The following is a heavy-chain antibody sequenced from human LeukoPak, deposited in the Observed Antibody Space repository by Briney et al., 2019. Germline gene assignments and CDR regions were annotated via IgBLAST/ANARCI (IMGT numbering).Heavy chain of an antibody. CDR2: ISAYNGNT. J-gene: IGHJ6*02. Sequence: ASVKVSCKASGYTFTSYGISWVRQAPGQGLEWMGWISAYNGNTNYAQKLQGRVTMTTDTSTSTAYMELRSLRSDDTAVYYCARDLVGGLILSYYCYYGMDVWGQGTTVTVSS. CDR3: ARDLVGGLILSYYCYYGMDV. V-gene: IGHV1-18*01. D-gene: IGHD2-15*01. CDR1: GYTFTSYG.